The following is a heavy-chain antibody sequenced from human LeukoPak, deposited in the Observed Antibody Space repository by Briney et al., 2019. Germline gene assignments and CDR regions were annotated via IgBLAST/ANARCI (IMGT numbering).Heavy chain of an antibody. D-gene: IGHD3-22*01. Sequence: PGGSLRLSCAASGFSFSSYWMHWVRQGTGKGLVWVSRINSDGSSTNYADSVKGRFTISRDNAKNTLYLQMNSLRAEDTAVYYCVRGYSSVYRLDYWARGPLDTVSS. CDR1: GFSFSSYW. CDR3: VRGYSSVYRLDY. V-gene: IGHV3-74*01. J-gene: IGHJ4*02. CDR2: INSDGSST.